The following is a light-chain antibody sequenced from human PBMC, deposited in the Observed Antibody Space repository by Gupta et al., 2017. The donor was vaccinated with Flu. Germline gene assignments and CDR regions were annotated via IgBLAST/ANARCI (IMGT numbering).Light chain of an antibody. J-gene: IGLJ2*01. Sequence: SYELTQPPPVSVSPGQTARITCSGDALPNQYAFWYQQKSGQAPILVIYKDSQRPSGIPERFSGSTSGTTVTLTVSGVQAEDEADYYCQSADSSGTHVVFGGGTKLTVL. CDR1: ALPNQY. CDR2: KDS. CDR3: QSADSSGTHVV. V-gene: IGLV3-25*03.